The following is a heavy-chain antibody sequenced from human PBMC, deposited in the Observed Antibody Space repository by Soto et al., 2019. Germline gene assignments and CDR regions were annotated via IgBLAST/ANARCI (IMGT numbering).Heavy chain of an antibody. CDR2: ISSSSSYI. D-gene: IGHD3-10*01. V-gene: IGHV3-21*01. J-gene: IGHJ4*02. Sequence: PGGSLRLSCAASGFSFRSYYMYWVRQAPGKGLEWVSSISSSSSYINYADSVKGRFTISRDNAKNSLYLQMNSLRAEDTAVYYCARVGTYYGSGSPYYSDYWGQGTLVTVSS. CDR1: GFSFRSYY. CDR3: ARVGTYYGSGSPYYSDY.